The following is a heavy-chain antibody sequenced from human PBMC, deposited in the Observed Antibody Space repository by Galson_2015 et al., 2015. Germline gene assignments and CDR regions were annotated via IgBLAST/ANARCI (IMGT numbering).Heavy chain of an antibody. Sequence: LSLTCTVSGGSISSGSYYWSWIRQPAGKGLEWIGRIYTSGSTNYNPSLKSRVTISVDTSKNQFSLKLSSVTAADTAVYYCARDLQGGYRRTYAFDIWGQGTMVTVSS. CDR3: ARDLQGGYRRTYAFDI. J-gene: IGHJ3*02. CDR2: IYTSGST. CDR1: GGSISSGSYY. V-gene: IGHV4-61*02. D-gene: IGHD5-18*01.